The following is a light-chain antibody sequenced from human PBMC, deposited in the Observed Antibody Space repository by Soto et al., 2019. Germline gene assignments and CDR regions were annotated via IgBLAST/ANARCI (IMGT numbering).Light chain of an antibody. CDR2: GVS. V-gene: IGLV2-14*01. CDR1: RGDIGSYNY. Sequence: QSVLTQPASVSGSPGQSITISCSGTRGDIGSYNYVAWYQQFPGKTPKILIYGVSNRPSGVSSRFSGSKSGNTASLTISGLQAGDEADYYCISYTGSSTSYVFXTGTKLTVL. J-gene: IGLJ1*01. CDR3: ISYTGSSTSYV.